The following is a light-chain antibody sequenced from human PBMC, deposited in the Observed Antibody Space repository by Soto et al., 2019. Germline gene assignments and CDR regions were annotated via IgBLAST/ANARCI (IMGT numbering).Light chain of an antibody. CDR3: QQYNNWPWT. Sequence: EIVMTQSPATLSVSPGERATLSCRASQSISSDLAWYQQKPGQAPRRFIYGAFPRATGIPARISGSGSGTEFTLTISSRQSDDVAVYYCQQYNNWPWTFGQGTRLEIK. J-gene: IGKJ5*01. CDR1: QSISSD. CDR2: GAF. V-gene: IGKV3-15*01.